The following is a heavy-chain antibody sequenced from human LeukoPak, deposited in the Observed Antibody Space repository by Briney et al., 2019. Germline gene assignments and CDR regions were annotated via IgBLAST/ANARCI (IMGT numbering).Heavy chain of an antibody. CDR3: SADIFY. V-gene: IGHV3-15*01. CDR2: IKSNSAGGTT. D-gene: IGHD2-15*01. J-gene: IGHJ4*02. CDR1: GFTFTDAW. Sequence: PGGSLSLSRAASGFTFTDAWMSWVRRAPGKRLEWLGRIKSNSAGGTTEFAAPVKGRFTISRDDSKNTLFLEMNSLKTEDTAVYYCSADIFYWGQGPLVTVSS.